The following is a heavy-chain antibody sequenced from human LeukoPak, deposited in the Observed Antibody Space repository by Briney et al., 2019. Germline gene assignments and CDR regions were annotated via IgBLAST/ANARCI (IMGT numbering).Heavy chain of an antibody. CDR1: GFTFSNFN. CDR2: ISTSGATP. J-gene: IGHJ4*02. CDR3: AKDRAYSSSLYYIDY. V-gene: IGHV3-23*01. Sequence: GGSLRLSCAASGFTFSNFNINWARQAPGRGLGWVQVISTSGATPHYADSVKDRFTISRDNSRDTVYLQMNSLRVEDTAVYFCAKDRAYSSSLYYIDYWGQGTLVTVSS. D-gene: IGHD6-13*01.